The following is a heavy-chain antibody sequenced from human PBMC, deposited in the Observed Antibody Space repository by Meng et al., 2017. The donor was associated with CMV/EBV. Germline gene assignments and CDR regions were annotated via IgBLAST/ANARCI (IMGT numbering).Heavy chain of an antibody. CDR2: INSDGSST. CDR3: ARSRGYCSSTSCSSVSGGTGYYYYYGMDV. D-gene: IGHD2-2*01. CDR1: GFTFSSYW. V-gene: IGHV3-74*01. Sequence: GGSLRLSCAASGFTFSSYWMHWVRQAPGKGLVWVSRINSDGSSTSYADSVKGRFTISRDNAKSTLYLQINSLRAEDTAVYYCARSRGYCSSTSCSSVSGGTGYYYYYGMDVWGQGTTVTVSS. J-gene: IGHJ6*02.